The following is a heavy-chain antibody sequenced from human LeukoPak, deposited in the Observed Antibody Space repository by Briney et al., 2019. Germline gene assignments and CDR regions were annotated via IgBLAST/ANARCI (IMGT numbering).Heavy chain of an antibody. CDR1: GGSISSSRYY. Sequence: SETLSLTCTVPGGSISSSRYYWGWVSQPPGKGMEWIGSIYYSGRTYYNPSLKSRVTISVDTSKNQFSLKLSSVTAADTAVYYCARRGSSGRSFDYWGQGTLVTVSS. CDR2: IYYSGRT. V-gene: IGHV4-39*01. D-gene: IGHD3-22*01. CDR3: ARRGSSGRSFDY. J-gene: IGHJ4*02.